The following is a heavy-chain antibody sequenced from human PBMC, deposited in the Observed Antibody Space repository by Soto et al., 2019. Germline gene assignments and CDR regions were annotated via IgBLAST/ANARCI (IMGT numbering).Heavy chain of an antibody. J-gene: IGHJ4*02. V-gene: IGHV1-3*01. D-gene: IGHD4-17*01. CDR2: INAGNGNT. Sequence: ASVEVSCKASGYTFISYALNWVRQAPGQRLEWMGWINAGNGNTKYSQKFQGRVTITRDTSASTAYMELSSLRSEDTAVYYCARHMTTVTALAYWGQGTLVTVSS. CDR3: ARHMTTVTALAY. CDR1: GYTFISYA.